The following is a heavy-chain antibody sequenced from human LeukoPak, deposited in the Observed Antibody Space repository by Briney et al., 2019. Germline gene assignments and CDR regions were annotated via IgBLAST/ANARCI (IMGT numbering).Heavy chain of an antibody. V-gene: IGHV4-38-2*01. Sequence: PGGSLRLSCAASGFTFSSYAMTWVRQAPGKGLEWIGSIYHSGSTYYNPSLKSRVTISVDTSKNQFSLKLSSVTAADTAVYYCARVGIAAAGSRNAHWGQGTLVTVSS. J-gene: IGHJ4*02. CDR1: GFTFSSYA. CDR2: IYHSGST. CDR3: ARVGIAAAGSRNAH. D-gene: IGHD6-13*01.